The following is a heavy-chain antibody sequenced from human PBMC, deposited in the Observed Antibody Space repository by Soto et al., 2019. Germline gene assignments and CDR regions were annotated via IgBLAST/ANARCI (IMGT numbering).Heavy chain of an antibody. D-gene: IGHD5-12*01. Sequence: SETLSLTCTVSGGSISSGGYYWSWIRQHPGKGLEWIGYIYYSGSTYYNPSLKSRVTISVDTSKNQFSLKLSSVTAADTAVYYCARGAVDIVATIYFDYWGQGTLVTVSS. V-gene: IGHV4-31*03. CDR2: IYYSGST. CDR1: GGSISSGGYY. J-gene: IGHJ4*02. CDR3: ARGAVDIVATIYFDY.